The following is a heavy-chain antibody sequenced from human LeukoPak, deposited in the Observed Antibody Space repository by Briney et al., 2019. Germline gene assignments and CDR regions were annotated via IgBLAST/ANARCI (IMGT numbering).Heavy chain of an antibody. Sequence: SETLSLTCTVSGGSISSSSYYWGWIRQPPGKGLEWIGSIYYSGSTYYNPSLKSRVTITVDTSKNQFSLKLSSVTAADTAVYYCARDTTRRNPLDAFCIWGQGTMVTVSS. CDR1: GGSISSSSYY. D-gene: IGHD1-1*01. J-gene: IGHJ3*02. V-gene: IGHV4-39*02. CDR2: IYYSGST. CDR3: ARDTTRRNPLDAFCI.